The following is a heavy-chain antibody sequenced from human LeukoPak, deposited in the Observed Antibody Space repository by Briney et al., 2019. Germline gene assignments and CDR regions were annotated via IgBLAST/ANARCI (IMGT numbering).Heavy chain of an antibody. CDR2: ISWNSGSI. V-gene: IGHV3-9*01. CDR1: GFTFDDYA. CDR3: AKDSSPKGYYFDY. J-gene: IGHJ4*02. Sequence: SLRLSCAASGFTFDDYAMHWVRQAPGKGLEWVSGISWNSGSIGYADSVKGRFTISRDNAKNSLYLQMNSLRAEDTALYYCAKDSSPKGYYFDYWGQGTLVTVSS.